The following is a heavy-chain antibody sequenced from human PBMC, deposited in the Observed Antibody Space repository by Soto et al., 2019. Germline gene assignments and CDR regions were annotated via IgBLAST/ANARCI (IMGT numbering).Heavy chain of an antibody. CDR3: ARELDDAFDI. V-gene: IGHV4-30-4*01. J-gene: IGHJ3*02. CDR1: GGSISSGDYY. Sequence: PSETLSLTCTVSGGSISSGDYYWSWIRQPPGKGLEWVGYIYYGGSTYYNPSLKSRVTISVDTSKNQFSLKLSSVTAADTAVYYCARELDDAFDIWGQGTMVTVSS. CDR2: IYYGGST.